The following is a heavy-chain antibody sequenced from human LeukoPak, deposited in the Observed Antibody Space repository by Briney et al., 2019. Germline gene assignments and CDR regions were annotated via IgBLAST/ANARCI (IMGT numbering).Heavy chain of an antibody. Sequence: GGSLRLSCAASGFTFGSYSMNWVRQAPGKGLEWVSYISSSGSTIYYADSVKGRFTISRDNAKNSLYLQMNSLRAEDTAVYYCARRRGYYGSGSYYTWGQGTLVTVSS. CDR1: GFTFGSYS. V-gene: IGHV3-48*04. CDR2: ISSSGSTI. CDR3: ARRRGYYGSGSYYT. J-gene: IGHJ5*02. D-gene: IGHD3-10*01.